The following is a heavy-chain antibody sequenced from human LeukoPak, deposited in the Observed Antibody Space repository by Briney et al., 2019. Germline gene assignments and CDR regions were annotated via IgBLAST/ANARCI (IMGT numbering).Heavy chain of an antibody. J-gene: IGHJ3*02. V-gene: IGHV3-23*01. CDR1: GFTFSSNA. CDR2: ISTNGAGT. CDR3: AKDEGRWAFDI. Sequence: GGSLRLSCAASGFTFSSNAMSWVRQAPGKGLEWVSSISTNGAGTYYADSVKGRFTISRDNSKSTLYLQMNSLRAGDPAVYYCAKDEGRWAFDIWGQGTLVTVSS.